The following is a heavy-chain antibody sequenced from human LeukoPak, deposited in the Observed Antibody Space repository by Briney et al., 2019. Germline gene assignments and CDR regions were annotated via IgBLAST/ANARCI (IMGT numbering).Heavy chain of an antibody. V-gene: IGHV1-8*01. CDR2: MNPNSGNT. CDR3: AKVPLRFSVSKWGRAYYMDV. Sequence: ASVKVSCKASGYTFTSYDINWVRQATGQGLEWMGWMNPNSGNTGYAQKFQGRVSMTRNTSISTAYMELSSLRSEDTAVYYCAKVPLRFSVSKWGRAYYMDVWGKGTTVTISS. D-gene: IGHD3-3*01. CDR1: GYTFTSYD. J-gene: IGHJ6*03.